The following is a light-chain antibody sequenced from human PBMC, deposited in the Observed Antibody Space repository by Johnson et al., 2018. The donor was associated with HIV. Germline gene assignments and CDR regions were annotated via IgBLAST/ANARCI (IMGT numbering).Light chain of an antibody. CDR3: GTWENGLSGYV. J-gene: IGLJ1*01. CDR2: ANN. CDR1: SSNIGNNF. V-gene: IGLV1-51*02. Sequence: QSILTQPPSVSAAPGQKVTISCSGSSSNIGNNFVSWYQQLPGTAPKLLIYANNKRPSGIADRFSGSKSVTSATLGITGLQTGDEADYYFGTWENGLSGYVVGSGTKVTVL.